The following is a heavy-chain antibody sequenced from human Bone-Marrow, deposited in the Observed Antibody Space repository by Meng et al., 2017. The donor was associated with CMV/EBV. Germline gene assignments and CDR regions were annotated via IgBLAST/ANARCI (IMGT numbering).Heavy chain of an antibody. CDR2: ISYDGSNK. CDR3: ARDGDIVVVPAAMYYYGMDV. Sequence: GGSLRLSCAASGFTFSSYAMHWVRQAPGKGLEWVAVISYDGSNKYYADSVKGRFTISRDNSKNTLYLQMNSLRAEDTAVYYCARDGDIVVVPAAMYYYGMDVWGQGTTVTVSS. CDR1: GFTFSSYA. D-gene: IGHD2-2*01. J-gene: IGHJ6*02. V-gene: IGHV3-30-3*01.